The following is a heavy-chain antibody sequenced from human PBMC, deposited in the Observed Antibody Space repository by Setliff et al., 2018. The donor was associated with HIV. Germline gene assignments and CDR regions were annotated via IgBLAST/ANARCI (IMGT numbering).Heavy chain of an antibody. Sequence: SETLSLTCTVSGDSISNNGYYWAWIRQPPGKGLEWIGCVYHRGTTYYNPSLKSRLAMSVDTSKNKFFLKPNSLTAADTAVYYCSLQHGRPMRWFDPWGPGTLVT. CDR3: SLQHGRPMRWFDP. J-gene: IGHJ5*02. D-gene: IGHD2-2*01. CDR2: VYHRGTT. V-gene: IGHV4-39*01. CDR1: GDSISNNGYY.